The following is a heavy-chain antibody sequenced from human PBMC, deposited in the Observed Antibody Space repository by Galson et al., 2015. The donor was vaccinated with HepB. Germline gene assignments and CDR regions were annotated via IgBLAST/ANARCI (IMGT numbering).Heavy chain of an antibody. CDR2: ISAYNGNT. J-gene: IGHJ5*02. Sequence: KVSCKASGYTFTSYDISWVRQAPGQGLEWMGWISAYNGNTNYAQELQGRVTMTTDTSTSTAYMELRSLRSDDTAVYYCARVRGSRHYYGSGSYARGNWFDPWGQGTLVTVSS. V-gene: IGHV1-18*04. CDR3: ARVRGSRHYYGSGSYARGNWFDP. CDR1: GYTFTSYD. D-gene: IGHD3-10*01.